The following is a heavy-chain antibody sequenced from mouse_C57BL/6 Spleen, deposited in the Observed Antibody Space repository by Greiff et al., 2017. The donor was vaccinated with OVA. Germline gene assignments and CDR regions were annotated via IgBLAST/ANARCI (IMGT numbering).Heavy chain of an antibody. V-gene: IGHV1-54*01. CDR3: ARVDGTGAY. CDR2: INPGSGGT. D-gene: IGHD2-1*01. CDR1: GYAFTNYL. Sequence: QVQLQQSGAELVRPGTSVKVSCKASGYAFTNYLIEWVKQRPGQGLEWIGVINPGSGGTNYNEKFKGKATLTADKSSSTAYMQLSSLTSEDSAVYFGARVDGTGAYWGQGTLVTVSA. J-gene: IGHJ3*01.